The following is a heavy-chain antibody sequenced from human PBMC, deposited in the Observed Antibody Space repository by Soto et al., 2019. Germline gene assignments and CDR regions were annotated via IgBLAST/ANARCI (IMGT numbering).Heavy chain of an antibody. J-gene: IGHJ5*02. Sequence: QVQLVQSGAEVKKPGSSVKVSCKASGGTFSSYAITWVRQAPGQGLEWMGGINPIFGTANYAQKFQGRVTLTADESLTTAYMELGSVRSEDTAVYYCARDFPSSSSDPWGQGTLVTVSS. CDR3: ARDFPSSSSDP. CDR1: GGTFSSYA. V-gene: IGHV1-69*01. CDR2: INPIFGTA.